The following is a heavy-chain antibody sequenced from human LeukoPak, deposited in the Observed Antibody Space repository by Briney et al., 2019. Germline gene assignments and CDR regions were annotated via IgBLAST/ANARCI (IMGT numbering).Heavy chain of an antibody. CDR1: GFTFSHYA. CDR2: IKQDGSEK. J-gene: IGHJ4*02. D-gene: IGHD5-18*01. CDR3: ARDVDTAIFDY. Sequence: GGSLRLSCAVSGFTFSHYAMSWVRQAPGKGLEWVANIKQDGSEKYYVDSVKGRFTISRDNAKNSLYLQMNSLRAEDTAVYYCARDVDTAIFDYWGQGTLVTVSS. V-gene: IGHV3-7*05.